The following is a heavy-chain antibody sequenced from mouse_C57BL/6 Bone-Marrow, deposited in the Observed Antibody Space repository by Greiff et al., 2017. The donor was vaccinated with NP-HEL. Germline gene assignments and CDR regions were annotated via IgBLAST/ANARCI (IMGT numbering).Heavy chain of an antibody. CDR3: ARGRDYYGSSHWYFDV. CDR1: GYSITSGYY. D-gene: IGHD1-1*01. CDR2: ISYDGSN. V-gene: IGHV3-6*01. J-gene: IGHJ1*03. Sequence: VQLKESGPGLVKPSQSLSLTCSVTGYSITSGYYWNWIRQFPGNKLEWMGYISYDGSNNYNPSLKNRISITRDTSKNQFFLKLNSVTTEDTATYYCARGRDYYGSSHWYFDVWGTGTTVTVSS.